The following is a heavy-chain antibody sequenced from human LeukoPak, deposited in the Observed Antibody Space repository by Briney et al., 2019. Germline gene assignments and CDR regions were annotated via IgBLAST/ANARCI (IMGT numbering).Heavy chain of an antibody. CDR3: ASVASTVTTVPGYYFDY. V-gene: IGHV3-23*01. CDR1: GFTFSSYA. J-gene: IGHJ4*02. Sequence: GGSPRLSCAASGFTFSSYAMSWVRQAPGKGLEWVSAISGSGGSTYYADSVKGRFTISRDNSKNTLYLQMNSLRAEDTAVYYCASVASTVTTVPGYYFDYWGQGTLVTVSS. D-gene: IGHD4-17*01. CDR2: ISGSGGST.